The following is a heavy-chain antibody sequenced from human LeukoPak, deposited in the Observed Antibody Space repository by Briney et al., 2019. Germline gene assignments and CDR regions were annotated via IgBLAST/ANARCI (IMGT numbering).Heavy chain of an antibody. Sequence: GGSLRLSCAASGFTFSNYDMHWVRQATGKGLEWVSAISFAGDTYYAGSVKGRFTISRDNAKNSLYLQMNSLRAEDTAVYYCATGFYYCDYWGQGTLVTVSS. CDR1: GFTFSNYD. CDR2: ISFAGDT. J-gene: IGHJ4*02. CDR3: ATGFYYCDY. V-gene: IGHV3-13*01.